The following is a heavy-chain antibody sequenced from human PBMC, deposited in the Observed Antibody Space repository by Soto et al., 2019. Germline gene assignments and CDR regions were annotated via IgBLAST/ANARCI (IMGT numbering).Heavy chain of an antibody. CDR2: IIPIFGTA. V-gene: IGHV1-69*01. J-gene: IGHJ5*02. Sequence: QVQLVQSGAEVKKPGSSVKVSCKASGGTFSSYAISWVRQAPGQGLEWMGGIIPIFGTANYAQKFQGRGTITADESTSTAYIELSSLRSADTAVYYCARKVSSGWYWFDPWGQGTLVTVSS. D-gene: IGHD6-19*01. CDR1: GGTFSSYA. CDR3: ARKVSSGWYWFDP.